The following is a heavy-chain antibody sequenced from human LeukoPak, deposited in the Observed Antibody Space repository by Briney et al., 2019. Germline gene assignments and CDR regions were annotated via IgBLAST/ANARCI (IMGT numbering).Heavy chain of an antibody. CDR3: ARATYYDFWSGYYAVYYYYGMDV. CDR1: GYTFTSYD. D-gene: IGHD3-3*01. Sequence: GASVKVSCKASGYTFTSYDINWVRQATGQGLEWMGWMNPNSGNTGYAQKFQGRVTMTRNTSISTAYMELSSPRSEDTAVYYCARATYYDFWSGYYAVYYYYGMDVWGQGTTVTVSS. J-gene: IGHJ6*02. CDR2: MNPNSGNT. V-gene: IGHV1-8*01.